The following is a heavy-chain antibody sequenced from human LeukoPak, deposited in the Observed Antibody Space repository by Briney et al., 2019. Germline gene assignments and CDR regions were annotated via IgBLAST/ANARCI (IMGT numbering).Heavy chain of an antibody. CDR3: AKGRTPVGAPRYFDY. Sequence: PGGSLRLSCAASGFTFSSYWMSWVRQAPGKGLEWVSAISATGGSTYYADSVKGRFTISRDNSKNTLYLQMNSLRAEDTAVYYCAKGRTPVGAPRYFDYWGQGTLVTVSS. V-gene: IGHV3-23*01. CDR1: GFTFSSYW. CDR2: ISATGGST. J-gene: IGHJ4*02. D-gene: IGHD1-26*01.